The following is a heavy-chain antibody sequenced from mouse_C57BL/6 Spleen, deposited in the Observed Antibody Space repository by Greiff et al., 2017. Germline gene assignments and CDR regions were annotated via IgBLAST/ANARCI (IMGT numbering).Heavy chain of an antibody. CDR2: ILPGSGST. CDR1: GYTFTGYW. Sequence: QVQLKESGAELMKPGASVKLSCKATGYTFTGYWIEWVKQRPGHGLEWIGEILPGSGSTNCNEKFKGKATFTADTSSNTADMQLSSLTTEDSAICYCASLRYGNVLAMDDWGQGTSVTVSS. D-gene: IGHD2-10*02. V-gene: IGHV1-9*01. J-gene: IGHJ4*01. CDR3: ASLRYGNVLAMDD.